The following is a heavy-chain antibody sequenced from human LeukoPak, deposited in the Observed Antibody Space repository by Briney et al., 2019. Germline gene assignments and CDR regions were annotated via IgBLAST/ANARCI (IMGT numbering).Heavy chain of an antibody. CDR3: ARHPYCSSTSCYQVGYYYGMDV. CDR1: GYSFTSYW. CDR2: IDPSDSYT. D-gene: IGHD2-2*01. Sequence: GESLKISCTGSGYSFTSYWISWVRQMPGKGLEWMGRIDPSDSYTNYSPSFQGHVTISADKSISTAYLQWSSLKASDTAMYYCARHPYCSSTSCYQVGYYYGMDVWGQGTTVTVSS. V-gene: IGHV5-10-1*01. J-gene: IGHJ6*02.